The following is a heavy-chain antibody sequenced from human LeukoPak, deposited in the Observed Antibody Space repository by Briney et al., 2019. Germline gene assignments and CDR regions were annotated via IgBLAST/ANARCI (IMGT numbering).Heavy chain of an antibody. CDR2: MNPNSGNT. D-gene: IGHD5-12*01. CDR3: ARMDRGYDNIRINWFDP. CDR1: GYTFTSHD. V-gene: IGHV1-8*01. Sequence: GASVKVSCKASGYTFTSHDINWVRQATGQRLEWMGWMNPNSGNTGYAQKFQGRVTMTRDTSISTAYMELSSLTSEDTAMYYCARMDRGYDNIRINWFDPWGQGTLVTVSS. J-gene: IGHJ5*02.